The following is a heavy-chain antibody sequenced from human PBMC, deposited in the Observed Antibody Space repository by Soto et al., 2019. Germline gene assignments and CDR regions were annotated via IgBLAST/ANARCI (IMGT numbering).Heavy chain of an antibody. V-gene: IGHV4-59*01. CDR3: AIGSVDNWVDP. CDR2: IYYSGST. D-gene: IGHD2-15*01. CDR1: GGSISSYY. Sequence: SETLCLTCTVSGGSISSYYWSWIRQPPGKGLEWIGYIYYSGSTNYNPSLKSRVTISVDTSKNQFSLKLSSVTAADTAVDYCAIGSVDNWVDPWGQGTLVTVS. J-gene: IGHJ5*02.